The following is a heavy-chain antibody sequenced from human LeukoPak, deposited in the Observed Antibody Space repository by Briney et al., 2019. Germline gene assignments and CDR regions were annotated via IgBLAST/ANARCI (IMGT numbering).Heavy chain of an antibody. V-gene: IGHV3-33*01. D-gene: IGHD3-16*01. CDR3: ARENAVMAADNYYYYYMDV. CDR1: GLTFSTYG. CDR2: IWYDGSIK. Sequence: GGSLRLSCAASGLTFSTYGMHWVRQAPGKGLEWVAVIWYDGSIKYYTDSVKGRFTISRDNSKNTLYLQMNSLRAEDTAVYYCARENAVMAADNYYYYYMDVWGIGTTVTVS. J-gene: IGHJ6*03.